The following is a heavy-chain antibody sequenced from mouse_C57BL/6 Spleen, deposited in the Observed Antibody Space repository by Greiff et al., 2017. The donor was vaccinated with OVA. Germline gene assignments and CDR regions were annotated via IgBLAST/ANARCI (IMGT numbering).Heavy chain of an antibody. CDR3: ARWEYDGGNFDY. V-gene: IGHV1-18*01. Sequence: EVQLQQSGPALVKPGASVKIPCKASGYTFTDYNMDWVKQSPGQSLEWIGDINPNNGGTIYNQKFKGKATLTVDKSSSTAYMELRSLTSEDTAVYYCARWEYDGGNFDYWGQGTTLTVSS. CDR2: INPNNGGT. CDR1: GYTFTDYN. D-gene: IGHD2-3*01. J-gene: IGHJ2*01.